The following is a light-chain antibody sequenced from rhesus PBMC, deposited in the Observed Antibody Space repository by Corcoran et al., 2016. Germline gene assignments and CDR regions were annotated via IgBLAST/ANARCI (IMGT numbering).Light chain of an antibody. J-gene: IGKJ2*01. CDR3: QQYSNWPQYS. CDR1: QSVSSY. Sequence: EIVMTQSPATLSLSPGERATLSCRASQSVSSYVAWYQQKPEQPPSLLIYGASSRATGIPDRFSGSGSGADFTLTITSLEPEDFAVYYWQQYSNWPQYSFGQGTKVEIK. CDR2: GAS. V-gene: IGKV3S9*01.